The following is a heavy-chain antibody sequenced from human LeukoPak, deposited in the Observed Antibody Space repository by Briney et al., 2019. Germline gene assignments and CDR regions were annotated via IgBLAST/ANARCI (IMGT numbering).Heavy chain of an antibody. CDR1: GGSISCGDYY. D-gene: IGHD2-2*01. Sequence: PSETLSLTCTVSGGSISCGDYYWSWIRQPPGKGLKWIGYIFYSGNTYYNPSLKSRVTISVDKSKNQFSLKLSSVTAADTAVYYCARFRGSCGFDYWGQGTLVTVSS. J-gene: IGHJ4*02. V-gene: IGHV4-30-4*01. CDR3: ARFRGSCGFDY. CDR2: IFYSGNT.